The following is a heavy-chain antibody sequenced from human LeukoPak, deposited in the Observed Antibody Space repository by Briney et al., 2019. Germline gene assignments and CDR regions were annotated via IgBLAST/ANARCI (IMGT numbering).Heavy chain of an antibody. CDR2: IKQDGSEK. J-gene: IGHJ6*03. D-gene: IGHD3-10*01. Sequence: PGGSLRLSCAASGFTFSSYWMSWVRQAPGKGLEWVAHIKQDGSEKYYVDSVKGRFTISRDNAKNSLYLQMNSLRAEDTAVYYCARAGGSPIYYYYYMDVWGKGTTVTVSS. CDR3: ARAGGSPIYYYYYMDV. CDR1: GFTFSSYW. V-gene: IGHV3-7*04.